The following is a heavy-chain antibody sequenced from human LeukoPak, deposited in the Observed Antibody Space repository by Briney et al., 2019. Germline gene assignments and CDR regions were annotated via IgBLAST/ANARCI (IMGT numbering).Heavy chain of an antibody. D-gene: IGHD6-19*01. CDR2: MNPNSGNT. Sequence: ASVKVSCKASGYTFTSYDINWVRQATGQGLEWMGWMNPNSGNTGYAQKFQGRVTMTRNTSISTAYMELSSPRSEDTAVYYCARGRKAAVAVFWYWGQGTLVTVSS. CDR3: ARGRKAAVAVFWY. CDR1: GYTFTSYD. J-gene: IGHJ4*02. V-gene: IGHV1-8*01.